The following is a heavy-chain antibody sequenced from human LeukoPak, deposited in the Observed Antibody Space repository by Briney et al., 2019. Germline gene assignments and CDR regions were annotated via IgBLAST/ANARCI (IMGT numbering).Heavy chain of an antibody. CDR2: ISSSGSTI. D-gene: IGHD3-16*02. CDR1: GFTFSVFW. J-gene: IGHJ4*02. CDR3: ARDFRRDYVWGSHRYTGPY. V-gene: IGHV3-48*04. Sequence: GGSLRLSCAASGFTFSVFWMSWVRQAPGKGLEWVSYISSSGSTIYYADSVEGRFTISRDNARNSLYLQMNSLRAEDTAVYYCARDFRRDYVWGSHRYTGPYWGQGTLVTVSS.